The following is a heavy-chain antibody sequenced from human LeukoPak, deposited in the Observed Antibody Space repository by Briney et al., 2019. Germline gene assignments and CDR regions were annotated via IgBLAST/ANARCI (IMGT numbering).Heavy chain of an antibody. CDR3: ARGYCSSTSCDNPGGMDV. CDR2: INWNGGST. Sequence: GGSLRLSCAASGFTFDDYGMSWVRQAPGKGLEWVSGINWNGGSTGYADSVKGRFTISRDNAKNSLYLQMNSLRDEDTAVYYCARGYCSSTSCDNPGGMDVWGQGTTVTVSS. D-gene: IGHD2-2*01. V-gene: IGHV3-20*04. CDR1: GFTFDDYG. J-gene: IGHJ6*02.